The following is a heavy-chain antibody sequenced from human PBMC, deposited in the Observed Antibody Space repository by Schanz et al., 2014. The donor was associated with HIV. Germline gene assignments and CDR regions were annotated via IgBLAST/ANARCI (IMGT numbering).Heavy chain of an antibody. Sequence: QVQLVQSGAEVKKPGSSVKVSCKASGDSFTNYVISWVRQAPGQGLEWLGGIVPISGSANYPQKFQGRVTITADKSTSSVYMELNSLRSEDTAVYYCARTHYSVVSSRAMDVWGQGTTVTVSS. J-gene: IGHJ6*02. CDR1: GDSFTNYV. CDR2: IVPISGSA. D-gene: IGHD2-15*01. CDR3: ARTHYSVVSSRAMDV. V-gene: IGHV1-69*06.